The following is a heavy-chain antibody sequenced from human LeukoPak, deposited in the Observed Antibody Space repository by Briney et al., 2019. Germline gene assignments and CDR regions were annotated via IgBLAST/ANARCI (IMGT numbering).Heavy chain of an antibody. J-gene: IGHJ4*02. D-gene: IGHD2-15*01. CDR3: ARDHCSPGTCLGGH. CDR1: GDTFSSYV. CDR2: IIPSLDVA. Sequence: GASVKVSCKASGDTFSSYVISWVRQAPGQGLEWIGRIIPSLDVANYAQKFQGRVTLSADRDTATTYMEVTSLRSEDTAMYYCARDHCSPGTCLGGHWGQGTLVTVSS. V-gene: IGHV1-69*04.